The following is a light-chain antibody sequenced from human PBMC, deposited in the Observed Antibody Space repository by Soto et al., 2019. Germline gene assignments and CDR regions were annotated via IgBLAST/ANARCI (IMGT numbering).Light chain of an antibody. CDR1: QDITYF. J-gene: IGKJ5*01. Sequence: DIQMTQSPSSLSASVGDRVTITCQASQDITYFLNWYQQKPGKAPKLLIYDASKLESGVPSRFSGSQSGSHFTFTISSLQPEDFATYYCQQYDDFPGTFGQGTRLEI. CDR3: QQYDDFPGT. CDR2: DAS. V-gene: IGKV1-33*01.